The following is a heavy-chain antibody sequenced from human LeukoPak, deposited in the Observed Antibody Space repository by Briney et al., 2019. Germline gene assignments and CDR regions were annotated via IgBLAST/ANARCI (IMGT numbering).Heavy chain of an antibody. J-gene: IGHJ4*02. D-gene: IGHD2-21*01. Sequence: PGGSLRLSCAASGFTFKNAWMNWVRQAPGEGLKWVGRIKSNLLGATTEYAAPVKGRFTISRDDSQNMLFLQMNSLQTEDTAMYYCTTGFADCQHDGYWGPGTHVIVSS. CDR1: GFTFKNAW. CDR3: TTGFADCQHDGY. V-gene: IGHV3-15*01. CDR2: IKSNLLGATT.